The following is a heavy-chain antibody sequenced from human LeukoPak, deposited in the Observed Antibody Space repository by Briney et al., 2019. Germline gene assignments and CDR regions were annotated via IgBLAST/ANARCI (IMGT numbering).Heavy chain of an antibody. D-gene: IGHD7-27*01. CDR2: IKQGGSDK. Sequence: GGSLRLSCAASGFTFNKYWMTWVRQAPGKGLEWVANIKQGGSDKHYVSSVKGRFTISRDNANNSVYLQMNSLRDEDTAIYYCARENWGPDYWGQGTLVTVSS. V-gene: IGHV3-7*01. CDR1: GFTFNKYW. CDR3: ARENWGPDY. J-gene: IGHJ4*02.